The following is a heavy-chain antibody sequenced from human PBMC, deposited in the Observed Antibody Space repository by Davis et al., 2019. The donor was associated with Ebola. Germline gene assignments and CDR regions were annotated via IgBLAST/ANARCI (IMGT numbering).Heavy chain of an antibody. Sequence: ASVKVSCKASGYTFTSYGISWVRQAPGQGLEWMGWISAYNGNTNYAQKLQGRVTMTTDTSTSTAYMELRSLRSDDTAVYYCARWLLLSGGYYYYYGMDVWGQGTTVTVSS. V-gene: IGHV1-18*01. J-gene: IGHJ6*02. CDR1: GYTFTSYG. CDR3: ARWLLLSGGYYYYYGMDV. D-gene: IGHD2-15*01. CDR2: ISAYNGNT.